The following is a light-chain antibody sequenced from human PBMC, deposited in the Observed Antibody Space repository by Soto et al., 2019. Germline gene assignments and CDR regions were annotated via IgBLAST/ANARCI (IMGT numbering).Light chain of an antibody. CDR3: QQRSNWPT. Sequence: EIVFTQSPATLSLSPGERAPLSCRASQSVSSYLAWYQQKPGQAPRLLIYDASNRATGIPARFSGSGSGTDFTLTISSLEPEDFAVYYCQQRSNWPTFGGGTKVDNK. CDR1: QSVSSY. J-gene: IGKJ4*01. V-gene: IGKV3-11*01. CDR2: DAS.